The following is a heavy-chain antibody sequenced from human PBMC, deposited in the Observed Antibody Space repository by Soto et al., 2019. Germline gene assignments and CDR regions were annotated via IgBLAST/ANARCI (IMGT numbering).Heavy chain of an antibody. D-gene: IGHD6-13*01. J-gene: IGHJ6*02. CDR2: INAGNGNT. V-gene: IGHV1-3*01. CDR1: GYTFTSYA. CDR3: ARDPRQGSSWYRNLYYYYYGMDV. Sequence: ASVKVSCKASGYTFTSYAMHWVRQAPGQRLEWMGWINAGNGNTKYSQKFQGRVTITRDTSASTAYMELSSLRSEDTAVYYCARDPRQGSSWYRNLYYYYYGMDVWGQGTTVTVSS.